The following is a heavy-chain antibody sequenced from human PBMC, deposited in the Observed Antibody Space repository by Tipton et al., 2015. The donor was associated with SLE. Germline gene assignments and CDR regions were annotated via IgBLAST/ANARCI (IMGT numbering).Heavy chain of an antibody. V-gene: IGHV4-38-2*01. D-gene: IGHD3-10*01. CDR3: ARCPSGSYFYYYYGMDV. J-gene: IGHJ6*02. Sequence: TLSLTCAVSGYSISSGYYWGWIRQPPGKGLEWIGSVYHSGSTHYNPSLKSRVTISVDTSKNQFSLKLSSVTAADTAVYYCARCPSGSYFYYYYGMDVWGQGTTVTVSS. CDR1: GYSISSGYY. CDR2: VYHSGST.